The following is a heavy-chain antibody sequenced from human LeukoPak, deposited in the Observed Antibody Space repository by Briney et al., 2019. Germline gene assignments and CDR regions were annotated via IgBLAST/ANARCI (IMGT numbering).Heavy chain of an antibody. V-gene: IGHV3-43*01. CDR1: GFTFHDHT. CDR3: TRNPAYSSSWFGYFDY. CDR2: ISWDGDVT. J-gene: IGHJ4*02. D-gene: IGHD6-13*01. Sequence: GGSLRLSCAASGFTFHDHTMHWVRQGPGKRLEWVALISWDGDVTYYADSVKGRFTISRDNSRNSLYLQMNSLRTEDTALYYCTRNPAYSSSWFGYFDYWGQGTLVTVSS.